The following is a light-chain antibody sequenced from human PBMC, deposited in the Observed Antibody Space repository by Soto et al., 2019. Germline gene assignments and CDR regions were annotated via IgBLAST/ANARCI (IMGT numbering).Light chain of an antibody. CDR3: QQYDNWPPLT. CDR2: AAS. V-gene: IGKV3-15*01. J-gene: IGKJ4*01. CDR1: QSVNRN. Sequence: VMAQSPANLSVSPGERATLSCRASQSVNRNVAWYQQKPGQPPRLLIYAASTRATGLPARFSGSGSGTDFTLTISSLEYDDFAVYYCQQYDNWPPLTFGGGTKVE.